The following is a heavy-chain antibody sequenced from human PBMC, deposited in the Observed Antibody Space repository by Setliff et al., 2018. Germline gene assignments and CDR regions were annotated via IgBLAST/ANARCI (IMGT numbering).Heavy chain of an antibody. Sequence: ASVKVSCKASGYTFTNYGVTWVRQAPGQGLEWMGWIGAYNGNTYNAQKFQGRVTITTDESTRTAYLQWSSLKASDTAMYYCARHKSSSSWYWGHAFDIWGQGTMVTVS. CDR2: IGAYNGNT. V-gene: IGHV1-18*01. J-gene: IGHJ3*02. D-gene: IGHD6-13*01. CDR3: ARHKSSSSWYWGHAFDI. CDR1: GYTFTNYG.